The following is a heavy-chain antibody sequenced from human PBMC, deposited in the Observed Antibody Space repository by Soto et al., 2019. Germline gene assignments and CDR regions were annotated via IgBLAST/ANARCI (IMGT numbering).Heavy chain of an antibody. J-gene: IGHJ6*03. D-gene: IGHD2-15*01. CDR1: GFTFSSYA. Sequence: PGGSLRLSCAASGFTFSSYAMSWVRQAPGKGLEWVSAISGSGGSTYYADSVKGRFTISRDNSKNTLYLQMNSLRAEDTAVYYCAKRYCSGGSCYPSYYYYYYMDVWGKGTTVTVSS. V-gene: IGHV3-23*01. CDR3: AKRYCSGGSCYPSYYYYYYMDV. CDR2: ISGSGGST.